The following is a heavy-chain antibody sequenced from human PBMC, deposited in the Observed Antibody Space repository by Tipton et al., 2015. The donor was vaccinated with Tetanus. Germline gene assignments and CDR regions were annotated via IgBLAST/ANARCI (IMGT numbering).Heavy chain of an antibody. V-gene: IGHV3-23*01. CDR2: ISGSGGTT. J-gene: IGHJ6*03. Sequence: SLRLSCAASAFTFSSYDMIWVRQAPGKGLEWVSGISGSGGTTYYADSVRGRFTISRDNSKNTLYLQMKSLRAEDTAVYYCAKAPRPLPLAGTPPDDYYYMDVWGKGTTVTVSS. D-gene: IGHD6-19*01. CDR1: AFTFSSYD. CDR3: AKAPRPLPLAGTPPDDYYYMDV.